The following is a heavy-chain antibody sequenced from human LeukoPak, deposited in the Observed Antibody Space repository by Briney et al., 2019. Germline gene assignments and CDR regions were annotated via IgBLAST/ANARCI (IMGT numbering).Heavy chain of an antibody. V-gene: IGHV3-9*01. D-gene: IGHD2-2*02. J-gene: IGHJ6*02. Sequence: GRSLRLSCAASGFTFDDYAMHWVRQAPGKGLEWVSGISWNSGSIGYADSVKGRFTISRDNAKNSLYLQMNSLRAEDTALYYCALVPAAIRGYYYYGMDVWGQGTTATVSS. CDR2: ISWNSGSI. CDR3: ALVPAAIRGYYYYGMDV. CDR1: GFTFDDYA.